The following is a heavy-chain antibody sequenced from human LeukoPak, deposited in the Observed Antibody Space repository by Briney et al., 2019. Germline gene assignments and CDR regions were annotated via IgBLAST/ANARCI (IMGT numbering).Heavy chain of an antibody. J-gene: IGHJ4*02. D-gene: IGHD1-26*01. CDR1: GYTFTDYY. CDR3: ATLGIVGASNFDY. Sequence: ASVKVSCKVSGYTFTDYYMHWVQQVPGKGLEWMGLVDPEDGETIYAEKFQGRVTITADTSTDTAYMELSSLRSEDTAVYYCATLGIVGASNFDYWGQGTLVTVSS. V-gene: IGHV1-69-2*01. CDR2: VDPEDGET.